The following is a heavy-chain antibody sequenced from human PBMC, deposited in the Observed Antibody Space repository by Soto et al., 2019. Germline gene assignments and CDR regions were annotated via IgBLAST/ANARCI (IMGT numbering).Heavy chain of an antibody. CDR2: IYYSGST. CDR3: XXXXXXXXXXXXXX. V-gene: IGHV4-31*03. CDR1: GGSISSGGYY. Sequence: QVQLQESGPGLVKPSQTLSLTCTVSGGSISSGGYYWSWIRQHPGKGLEWIGYIYYSGSTYYNPSLKSRVTISVDTSKNQFSLKLSSVTAAXXXXXXXXXXXXXXXXXXXXXXGQGTLVTVSS. J-gene: IGHJ4*02.